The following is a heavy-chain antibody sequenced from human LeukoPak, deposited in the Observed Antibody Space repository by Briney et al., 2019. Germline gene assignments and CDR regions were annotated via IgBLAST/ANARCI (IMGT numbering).Heavy chain of an antibody. CDR3: ASCYDSSYLLPGY. Sequence: GGSLRLSCAASGFAFSRYEMNWVRQAPGKGMEWVSTISGSSTYYADSVKGRFTISTDNSKNTLYLQMSSLRTEDTAVYYCASCYDSSYLLPGYWGQGTLVTVSS. J-gene: IGHJ4*02. V-gene: IGHV3-23*01. CDR1: GFAFSRYE. D-gene: IGHD3-22*01. CDR2: ISGSST.